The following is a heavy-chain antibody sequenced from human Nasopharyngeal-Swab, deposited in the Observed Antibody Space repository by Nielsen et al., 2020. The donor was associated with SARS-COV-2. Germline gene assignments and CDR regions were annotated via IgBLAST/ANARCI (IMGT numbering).Heavy chain of an antibody. CDR2: INPNSGGT. CDR1: GYTFTGYY. V-gene: IGHV1-2*06. Sequence: ASVKVSCKASGYTFTGYYMHWVRQAPGQGLEWMGRINPNSGGTNYAQKFQGRVTMTRDTSISTAYMELSRLRSDDTAVYYCARATRGLADIVLMVYTMVYYGMDVWGQGTTVTVSS. CDR3: ARATRGLADIVLMVYTMVYYGMDV. D-gene: IGHD2-8*01. J-gene: IGHJ6*02.